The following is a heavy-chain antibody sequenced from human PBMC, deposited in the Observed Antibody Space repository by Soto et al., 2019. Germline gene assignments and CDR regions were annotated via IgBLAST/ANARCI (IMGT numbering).Heavy chain of an antibody. CDR1: GFTFSDEN. J-gene: IGHJ6*02. CDR3: ARDSDCHSTSCFFPPHV. D-gene: IGHD2-2*01. V-gene: IGHV3-21*06. CDR2: ISGGGSYI. Sequence: QLVESGGGLVKPGGSLRLSFSASGFTFSDENMSWVRQVPGKGLEWVSGISGGGSYIFYADSVQGRFSISRDNPKNSLFLEMNSLRVEDTAVYYCARDSDCHSTSCFFPPHVWGQGTTVTVSS.